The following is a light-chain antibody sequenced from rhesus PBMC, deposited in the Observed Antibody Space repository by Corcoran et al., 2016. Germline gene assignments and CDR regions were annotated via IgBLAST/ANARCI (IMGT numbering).Light chain of an antibody. J-gene: IGKJ2*01. V-gene: IGKV1S15*01. CDR2: YAS. CDR3: QHGYGTPDS. Sequence: DIQMTQSPSSLSASVGDTVTITCRASPGIRNNLARYQPKPGTVPKILIYYASTLQSGVHARFRGRGSGTNFTLTISSLQPEDFATDDCQHGYGTPDSFGQGTKVEIK. CDR1: PGIRNN.